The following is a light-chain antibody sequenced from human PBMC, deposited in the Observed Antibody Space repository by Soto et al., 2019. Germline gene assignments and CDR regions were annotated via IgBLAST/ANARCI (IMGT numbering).Light chain of an antibody. CDR3: MQGTHWPIT. CDR2: KVS. CDR1: QSLVHSDGIAY. Sequence: DVVMTQXXLXLXXXXXQPASISXRSNQSLVHSDGIAYFSWFQQRPGRSPRRLIYKVSNRDSGVPARFSGSGSGTDFALKISRVEAEDVGVYYCMQGTHWPITFGQGTRLEIK. V-gene: IGKV2-30*02. J-gene: IGKJ5*01.